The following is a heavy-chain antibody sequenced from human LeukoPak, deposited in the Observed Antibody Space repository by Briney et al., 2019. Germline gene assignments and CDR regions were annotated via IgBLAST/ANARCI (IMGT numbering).Heavy chain of an antibody. CDR3: ARDRGESYFDY. Sequence: GRSLRLSCAASAFTFSPYGMHWVRQAPGKGLQWVAFIWYDGSNKHYADSVKGRFTISRDNSKNTLYLQINSLRAEDTAVYYCARDRGESYFDYWGQGTLVTVSS. CDR2: IWYDGSNK. J-gene: IGHJ4*02. V-gene: IGHV3-33*01. CDR1: AFTFSPYG. D-gene: IGHD3-10*01.